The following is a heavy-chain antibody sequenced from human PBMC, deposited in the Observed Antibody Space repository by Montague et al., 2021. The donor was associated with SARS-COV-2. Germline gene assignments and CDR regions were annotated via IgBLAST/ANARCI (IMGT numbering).Heavy chain of an antibody. CDR3: LRMGAEKGILWFREYNWFDP. CDR1: GGSFASDNFF. CDR2: ISNGGRT. D-gene: IGHD3-10*01. J-gene: IGHJ5*02. V-gene: IGHV4-39*01. Sequence: SETLSLTCSVSGGSFASDNFFWVWIRPPPGMRLVWFGVISNGGRTFANPTLKIRVTISTPTAGNQLSLNAKSVTAADTAVYYCLRMGAEKGILWFREYNWFDPWGQGALVTVSS.